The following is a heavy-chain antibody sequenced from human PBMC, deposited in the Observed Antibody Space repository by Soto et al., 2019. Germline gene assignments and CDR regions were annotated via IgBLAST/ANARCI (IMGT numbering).Heavy chain of an antibody. CDR1: GGTLRRYA. CDR3: AVVDMSDNDAEKDVYAMEV. D-gene: IGHD2-15*01. J-gene: IGHJ6*02. CDR2: IIPRFGTT. V-gene: IGHV1-69*01. Sequence: QVQLVQSGAEVKKPGSSVKVSCKASGGTLRRYAISWVRQAPGRRLAWMGGIIPRFGTTSYAQTEKFQGRLTRIADGHIITAPMERSSLRSEYMAVSFCAVVDMSDNDAEKDVYAMEVWCQATTVIVSS.